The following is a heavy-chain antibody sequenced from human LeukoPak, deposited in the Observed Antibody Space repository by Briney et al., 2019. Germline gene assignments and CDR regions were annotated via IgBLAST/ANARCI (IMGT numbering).Heavy chain of an antibody. Sequence: SVNVSCKASGGTFRTYTFNWVRQAPGQGLEWMGGIIPIHGTTNYAQKFEVRVTITADESTSTAYMELSSLRSEDTAVYYCARPQPAYYDSYGYYLSLAYWGQGTLVTVSS. CDR1: GGTFRTYT. CDR2: IIPIHGTT. CDR3: ARPQPAYYDSYGYYLSLAY. J-gene: IGHJ4*02. D-gene: IGHD3-22*01. V-gene: IGHV1-69*13.